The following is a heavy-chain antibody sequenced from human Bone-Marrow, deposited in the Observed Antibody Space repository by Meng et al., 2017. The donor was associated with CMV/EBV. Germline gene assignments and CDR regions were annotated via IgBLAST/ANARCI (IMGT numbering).Heavy chain of an antibody. CDR2: IYYSGST. CDR1: SISSGGYS. J-gene: IGHJ4*02. CDR3: ARGFLQNYYDSSGYFDY. Sequence: SISSGGYSWSWIRQHPGKGLEWIGYIYYSGSTYYNPSLKSRVTISVDTSKNQFSLKLSSVTAADTAVYYCARGFLQNYYDSSGYFDYWGQGTLVTVSS. V-gene: IGHV4-31*02. D-gene: IGHD3-22*01.